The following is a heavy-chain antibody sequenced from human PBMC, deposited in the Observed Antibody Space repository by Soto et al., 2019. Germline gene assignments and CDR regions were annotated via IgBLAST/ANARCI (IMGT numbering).Heavy chain of an antibody. V-gene: IGHV3-33*01. CDR3: ARAHCSGGSCYRTYYYYYMDV. CDR1: GFTFSSYG. CDR2: IWYDGSNK. D-gene: IGHD2-15*01. J-gene: IGHJ6*03. Sequence: QVQLVESGGGVVQPGRSLRLSCAASGFTFSSYGMHWVRQAPGKGLEWVAVIWYDGSNKYYADSVKVRFTISRDNSKNTLYLQMNILRAEDTAVYYCARAHCSGGSCYRTYYYYYMDVWGKGTTVTVSS.